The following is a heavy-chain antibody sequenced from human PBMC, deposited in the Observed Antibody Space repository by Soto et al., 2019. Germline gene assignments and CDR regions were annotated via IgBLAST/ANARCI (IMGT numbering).Heavy chain of an antibody. Sequence: QVQLVQSGAEVKKPGASVKVSCKASGYIFTNYDINWVRQATGQGLEYLGWINPNSGNTGYVQKFQGRFTMTRNTSVXTAYMKLNSLRSEDTAVYYWARGSEDGGDSRWGDPWGQGTLVTVSS. V-gene: IGHV1-8*01. D-gene: IGHD2-21*02. CDR1: GYIFTNYD. CDR2: INPNSGNT. CDR3: ARGSEDGGDSRWGDP. J-gene: IGHJ5*02.